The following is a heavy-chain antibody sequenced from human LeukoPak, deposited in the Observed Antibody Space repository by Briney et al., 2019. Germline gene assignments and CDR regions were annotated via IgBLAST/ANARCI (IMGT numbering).Heavy chain of an antibody. Sequence: GSLRLSCAASGFTFSSYAMGWVRQALGKGLEWVSGIPSSGPITYYADSVKGRFTISRDNSKNTLYLQMNSLTAEDTGLYYCANRVAQHDSWGQGTLVTVSS. CDR1: GFTFSSYA. J-gene: IGHJ5*02. D-gene: IGHD3-3*01. CDR2: IPSSGPIT. CDR3: ANRVAQHDS. V-gene: IGHV3-23*01.